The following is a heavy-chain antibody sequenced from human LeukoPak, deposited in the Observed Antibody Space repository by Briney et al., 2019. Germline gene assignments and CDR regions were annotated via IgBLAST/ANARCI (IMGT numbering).Heavy chain of an antibody. CDR1: RFTFSNYW. V-gene: IGHV3-74*01. J-gene: IGHJ4*02. Sequence: GGSLCLSRAASRFTFSNYWMHWVRQAPGRGLVWVSRINPDGSSTTNGDSVQGRFTISRDNVKNTVSLQTNSLRAEDTAAYFCVRALFDYNANDFWGPGSLCPVSS. CDR3: VRALFDYNANDF. CDR2: INPDGSST. D-gene: IGHD5-12*01.